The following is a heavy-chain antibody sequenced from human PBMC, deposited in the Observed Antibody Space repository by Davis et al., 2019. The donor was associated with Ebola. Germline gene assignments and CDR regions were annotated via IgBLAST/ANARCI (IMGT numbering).Heavy chain of an antibody. CDR1: GFTFSDYY. CDR3: ARDDRHSSRYYDY. D-gene: IGHD6-13*01. CDR2: ISGSGI. V-gene: IGHV3-11*01. Sequence: GESLKISCAASGFTFSDYYMTWIRQAPGKGLEWVSYISGSGINYADSVKGRFTISRDNAKNSLYLQMNSLRADDTAVYYCARDDRHSSRYYDYWGQGTLVTVSS. J-gene: IGHJ4*02.